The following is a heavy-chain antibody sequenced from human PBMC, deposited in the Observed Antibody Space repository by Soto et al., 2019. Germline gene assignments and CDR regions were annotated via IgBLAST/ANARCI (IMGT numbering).Heavy chain of an antibody. V-gene: IGHV1-58*01. CDR1: GFTLTSAD. CDR2: IVGGSGSR. D-gene: IGHD3-3*01. Sequence: QMQLLQSGPEVKKPETSVKVSCKASGFTLTSADVQWVRQTRGQRLEWIGWIVGGSGSRNYGQQFQGRLAITRDMSTSTVYMELSILRSEYTAVYYCAADWSNRLFYFWGQVTLVTVSS. J-gene: IGHJ4*02. CDR3: AADWSNRLFYF.